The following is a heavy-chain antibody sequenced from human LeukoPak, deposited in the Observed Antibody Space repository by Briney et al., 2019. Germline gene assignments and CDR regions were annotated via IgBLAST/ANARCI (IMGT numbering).Heavy chain of an antibody. CDR3: ANAVITVTTSLTYYFDQ. J-gene: IGHJ4*02. V-gene: IGHV3-23*01. CDR1: GFTFSSYA. Sequence: GGSLRLSCAASGFTFSSYAMSWVRQAPGKGLEWVSAIGASGGSTFYADSVKGRFTISRDNSKNTLYLQMSSLRAEDTAVYYCANAVITVTTSLTYYFDQWGQGTLVAVSS. CDR2: IGASGGST. D-gene: IGHD4-17*01.